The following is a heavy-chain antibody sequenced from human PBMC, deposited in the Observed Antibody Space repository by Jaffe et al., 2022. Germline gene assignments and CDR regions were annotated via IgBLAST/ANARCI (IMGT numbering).Heavy chain of an antibody. CDR2: IKYDGSNT. V-gene: IGHV3-74*01. Sequence: EVQLVESGGGLVQPGGSLRLSCAASGFTLSAYWMHWVRQVPGKGLVWVSHIKYDGSNTRYADSVKGRFTIFSDNAKNTLYLQMNSLRAEDTAVYYCARGVNYDLWSDSLNWFDPWGQGTLVTVSS. CDR1: GFTLSAYW. D-gene: IGHD3-3*01. CDR3: ARGVNYDLWSDSLNWFDP. J-gene: IGHJ5*02.